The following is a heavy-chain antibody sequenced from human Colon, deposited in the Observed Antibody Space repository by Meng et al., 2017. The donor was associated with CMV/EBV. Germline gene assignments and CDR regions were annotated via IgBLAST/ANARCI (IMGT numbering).Heavy chain of an antibody. Sequence: GESLKISCAASGFTFSSDAMSWVRQAPGKGLEWVSTISRSGGSTYYVDSVRGRFTISRDNSKNTLYLQMNSLRAEDTAVYYCANYLQSYIDYWGQGPRSPSPQ. D-gene: IGHD4-11*01. CDR2: ISRSGGST. CDR1: GFTFSSDA. J-gene: IGHJ4*02. CDR3: ANYLQSYIDY. V-gene: IGHV3-23*01.